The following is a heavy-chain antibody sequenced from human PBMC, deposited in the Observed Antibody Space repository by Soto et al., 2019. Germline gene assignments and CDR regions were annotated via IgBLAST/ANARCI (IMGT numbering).Heavy chain of an antibody. CDR1: GGTCSSYA. Sequence: QVQLVQSGAEVKKPGSSVKVSCKASGGTCSSYAISCVRQAPGQGLEWMGGISPIFGTANDAQKFQGRVTITADESTSTAYMELSSLRSEATAVYYCERDWGYCTTGVGYTGGDYSYYGMDVWGQGTTVTVSS. CDR2: ISPIFGTA. CDR3: ERDWGYCTTGVGYTGGDYSYYGMDV. V-gene: IGHV1-69*01. J-gene: IGHJ6*02. D-gene: IGHD2-8*01.